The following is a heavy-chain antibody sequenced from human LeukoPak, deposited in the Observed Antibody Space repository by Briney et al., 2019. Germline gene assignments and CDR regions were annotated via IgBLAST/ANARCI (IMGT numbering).Heavy chain of an antibody. CDR1: GFTFSSYG. CDR2: ISGSGGST. D-gene: IGHD3-10*01. CDR3: AKDMGWRGEINYFDY. Sequence: GGTLRLSCAASGFTFSSYGMSWVRQAPGKGLEWVSAISGSGGSTYYADSVKGRFTISRDNSKNTLYLQMNSLRAEDTAVYYCAKDMGWRGEINYFDYWGQGTLVTVSS. V-gene: IGHV3-23*01. J-gene: IGHJ4*02.